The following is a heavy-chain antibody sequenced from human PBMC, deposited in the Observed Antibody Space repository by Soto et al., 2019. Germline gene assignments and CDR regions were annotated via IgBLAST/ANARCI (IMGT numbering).Heavy chain of an antibody. CDR3: ARGRYYYDSSGYYHGTARWFDP. V-gene: IGHV4-34*01. Sequence: SETLSLTCAVYGGSFSGYYCSWIRQPPGKGLEWIGEINHSGSTNYNPSLKSRVTISVDTSKNQFSLKLSSVTAADTAVYYCARGRYYYDSSGYYHGTARWFDPWGQGTLVTVSS. D-gene: IGHD3-22*01. CDR2: INHSGST. J-gene: IGHJ5*02. CDR1: GGSFSGYY.